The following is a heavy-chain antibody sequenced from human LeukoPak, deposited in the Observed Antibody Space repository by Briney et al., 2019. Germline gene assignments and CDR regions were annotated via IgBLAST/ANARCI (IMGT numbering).Heavy chain of an antibody. CDR1: GGSFSGYY. J-gene: IGHJ6*03. CDR3: ARGPYSGSPRGYYMDV. D-gene: IGHD1-26*01. Sequence: SETLSLTCAVYGGSFSGYYWSWIRQPPGKGLEWFGEINHSGSTNYNPSLKSRVTKSVDTSKNQFSLKLSSVTAADTAVYYCARGPYSGSPRGYYMDVWGKGTTVTVSS. V-gene: IGHV4-34*01. CDR2: INHSGST.